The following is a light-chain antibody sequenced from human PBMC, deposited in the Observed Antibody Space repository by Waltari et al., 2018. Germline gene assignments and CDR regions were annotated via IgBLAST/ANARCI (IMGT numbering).Light chain of an antibody. J-gene: IGLJ2*01. V-gene: IGLV3-10*01. Sequence: SNELTQPPSVSVSPGQTARITCSGDALSRKYAYWCQQKSGQAPVLVIYEDTKRPSGLPERFSGPTAGTMATLTISSAQVDEEAAYYCYTTDSSGNPIFGGGTKLTVL. CDR1: ALSRKY. CDR2: EDT. CDR3: YTTDSSGNPI.